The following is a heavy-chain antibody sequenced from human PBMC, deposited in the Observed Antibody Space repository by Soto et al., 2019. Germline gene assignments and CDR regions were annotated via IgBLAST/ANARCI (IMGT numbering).Heavy chain of an antibody. CDR2: IIPTFGPT. V-gene: IGHV1-69*01. CDR3: ARDALVGATPYLNYGMDV. D-gene: IGHD1-26*01. Sequence: QVHLVQSGAEVKRPGSSVKVSCKASGGAFSSFAINWVRQAPGQGLEWMGGIIPTFGPTDYTNNFQDRLTITADESTSTVYMELSSLRSDDTAVYYCARDALVGATPYLNYGMDVWGQGTTVTVSS. J-gene: IGHJ6*02. CDR1: GGAFSSFA.